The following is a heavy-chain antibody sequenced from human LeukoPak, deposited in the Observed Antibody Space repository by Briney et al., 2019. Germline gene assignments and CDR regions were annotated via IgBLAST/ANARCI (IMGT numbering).Heavy chain of an antibody. CDR2: IYYSGST. D-gene: IGHD2-21*01. J-gene: IGHJ4*02. CDR3: ARGPYGRFDY. Sequence: PSETLSLTCIASGDSISSSYWNWIRQPPGKGLEWIGYIYYSGSTNYNPSLKSRVSMSLDTSKNQFSLKLSSVTAADTAVYYCARGPYGRFDYWGQGMLVTVSS. CDR1: GDSISSSY. V-gene: IGHV4-59*01.